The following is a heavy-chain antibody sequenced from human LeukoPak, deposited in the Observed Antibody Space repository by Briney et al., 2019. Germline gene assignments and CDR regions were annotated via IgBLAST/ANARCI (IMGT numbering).Heavy chain of an antibody. D-gene: IGHD3-22*01. J-gene: IGHJ4*02. CDR2: INPNSGGT. CDR3: ARPGYYDSSGYYYEGGFDY. Sequence: ASVKVSCKASGYTFTGYYMHWVRQAPGQGLEWMGWINPNSGGTNYAQKFQGRVTMTRDTSISTAYMELSRLRSDDTAVYYCARPGYYDSSGYYYEGGFDYWGQGTLVTVSS. CDR1: GYTFTGYY. V-gene: IGHV1-2*02.